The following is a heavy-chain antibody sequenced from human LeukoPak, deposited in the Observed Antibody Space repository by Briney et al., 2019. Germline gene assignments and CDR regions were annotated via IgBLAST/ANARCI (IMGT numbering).Heavy chain of an antibody. CDR3: AKAYEYSDYDPSHFDY. D-gene: IGHD5-12*01. J-gene: IGHJ4*02. CDR1: GFTFSSYA. V-gene: IGHV3-23*01. Sequence: GGSLRLSCAASGFTFSSYAMSWVRQAPGKGLEWVSAISGSGGSTYYADSVKGRFTISRDNSKNTLYLQMNSLRAEDTAVYYCAKAYEYSDYDPSHFDYWGQGTLVTVSS. CDR2: ISGSGGST.